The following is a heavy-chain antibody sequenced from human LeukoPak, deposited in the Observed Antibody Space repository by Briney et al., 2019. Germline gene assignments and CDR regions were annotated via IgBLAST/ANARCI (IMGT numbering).Heavy chain of an antibody. CDR3: ARVKNYDFWSGIDY. Sequence: PGGSLRLSCAASGFTFSSYWMSWVRQAPGKGLEWVANIKQDGSEKYYVDSVKGRFTISRDNAKDSLYLQMNSLRAEDTAVYYCARVKNYDFWSGIDYWGQGTLVTVSS. V-gene: IGHV3-7*01. CDR1: GFTFSSYW. J-gene: IGHJ4*02. CDR2: IKQDGSEK. D-gene: IGHD3-3*01.